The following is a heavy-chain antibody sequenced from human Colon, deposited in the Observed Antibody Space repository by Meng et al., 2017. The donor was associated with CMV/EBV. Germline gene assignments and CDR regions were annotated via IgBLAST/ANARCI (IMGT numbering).Heavy chain of an antibody. CDR3: ARVVSRGYRRHYYLDY. D-gene: IGHD5-12*01. V-gene: IGHV4-30-4*01. CDR2: ISHSGNT. J-gene: IGHJ4*02. CDR1: SISNCDYC. Sequence: SISNCDYCCSWIRHSPGKRLELLGYISHSGNTYYNLSLKSRITISVDTSKNQFSLTLRFGTVADTAVYYCARVVSRGYRRHYYLDYWGQGTPVTVSS.